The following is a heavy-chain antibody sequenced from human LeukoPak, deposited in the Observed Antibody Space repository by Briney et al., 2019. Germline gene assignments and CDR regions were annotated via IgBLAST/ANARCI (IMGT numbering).Heavy chain of an antibody. V-gene: IGHV3-21*01. CDR3: ARDPAPGFNY. CDR2: ITSSSSYI. CDR1: GFTFSSYS. J-gene: IGHJ4*02. Sequence: GGSLRLSCAASGFTFSSYSMNWVRQAPGKGLEWVSSITSSSSYIYYADSVKGRFTISRDNAKNSLYLQMNSLRAEDTAVYYCARDPAPGFNYWGQGTLVTVSS. D-gene: IGHD6-13*01.